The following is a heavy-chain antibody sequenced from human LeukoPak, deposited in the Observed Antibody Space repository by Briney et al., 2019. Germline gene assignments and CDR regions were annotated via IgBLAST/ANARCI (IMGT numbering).Heavy chain of an antibody. Sequence: SETLSLTCAVYGGSFSGYYWSWIRQPPGKGLEWIGEINHSGSTNYNPSLKSRVTISVDTSKNQFSLKLSSVTAADTAVYYCARLGPGRLWGQGTLVTVSS. J-gene: IGHJ4*02. D-gene: IGHD7-27*01. V-gene: IGHV4-34*01. CDR3: ARLGPGRL. CDR2: INHSGST. CDR1: GGSFSGYY.